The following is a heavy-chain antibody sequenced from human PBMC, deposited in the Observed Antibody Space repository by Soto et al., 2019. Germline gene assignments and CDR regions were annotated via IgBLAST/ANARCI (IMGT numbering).Heavy chain of an antibody. V-gene: IGHV4-31*03. CDR2: IYYSGST. J-gene: IGHJ2*01. Sequence: QVQLQESGPGLVKPSQTLSLTCTVSGGSISSGGYYWSWIRQHPGKGLEWIGYIYYSGSTYYNPSLKSRVTITSETSKNHFSLKLSSVTAADTAVYYCARLPHRADCGCDCRNWYFALWGRGTLVTVPS. CDR3: ARLPHRADCGCDCRNWYFAL. CDR1: GGSISSGGYY. D-gene: IGHD2-21*02.